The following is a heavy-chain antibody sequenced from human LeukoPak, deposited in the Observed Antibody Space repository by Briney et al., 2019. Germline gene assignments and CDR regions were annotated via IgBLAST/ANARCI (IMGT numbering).Heavy chain of an antibody. CDR3: AKDSHRYYYGSGSYLDY. D-gene: IGHD3-10*01. J-gene: IGHJ4*02. CDR1: GFTFSSYG. Sequence: PGGSLRLSCAASGFTFSSYGMHWVRQAPGKGLEWVAVISYDGSNKYYADSVKGRFTISRDNSKNTLYLQMNSLRAEDTAVYYCAKDSHRYYYGSGSYLDYWGQGTLVTVSS. V-gene: IGHV3-30*18. CDR2: ISYDGSNK.